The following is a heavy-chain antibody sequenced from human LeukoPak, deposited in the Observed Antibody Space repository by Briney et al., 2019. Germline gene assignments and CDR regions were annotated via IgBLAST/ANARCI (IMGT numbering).Heavy chain of an antibody. J-gene: IGHJ2*01. Sequence: SVKVSCKASGGTFSSYAISWVRQAPGQGLEWMGGIIPIFGTANYAQKFQGRVTITADESTSTAYMELSSLRSEDTAVYYCIAAAGTAKDWYFDLWGRGTLVTVSS. V-gene: IGHV1-69*01. CDR2: IIPIFGTA. CDR3: IAAAGTAKDWYFDL. CDR1: GGTFSSYA. D-gene: IGHD6-13*01.